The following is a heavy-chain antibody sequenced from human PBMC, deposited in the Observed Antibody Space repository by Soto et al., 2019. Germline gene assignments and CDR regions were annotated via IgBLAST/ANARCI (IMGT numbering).Heavy chain of an antibody. CDR3: ARHSVENYGMDV. CDR2: IYYSGST. CDR1: GGSISSSSYY. J-gene: IGHJ6*02. Sequence: SETLSLTCTVSGGSISSSSYYWGWIRQPPGKGLEWIGSIYYSGSTYYNPSLKSRVTISVDTSKNQFPLKLSSVTAADTAVYYCARHSVENYGMDVWGQGTTVTVSS. V-gene: IGHV4-39*01.